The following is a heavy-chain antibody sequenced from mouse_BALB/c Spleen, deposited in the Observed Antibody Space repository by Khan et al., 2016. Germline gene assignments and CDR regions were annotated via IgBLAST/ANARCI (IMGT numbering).Heavy chain of an antibody. CDR3: AGRDYDWYFDV. D-gene: IGHD2-4*01. CDR2: IWAGGST. CDR1: GFSLTSYG. Sequence: VELVESGPGLVAPSQSLSITCTVSGFSLTSYGVHWVRQPPGKGLEWLGVIWAGGSTNYNSALMSRLSISKDNSKSQVFLKMNSLQTDDTAMYYCAGRDYDWYFDVWGAGTTVTVSS. J-gene: IGHJ1*01. V-gene: IGHV2-9*02.